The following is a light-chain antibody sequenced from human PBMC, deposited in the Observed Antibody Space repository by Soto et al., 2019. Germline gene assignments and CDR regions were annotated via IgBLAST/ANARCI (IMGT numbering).Light chain of an antibody. J-gene: IGLJ7*01. Sequence: QLVLTQPPSASGTPGQRVTISCSGSGSNIGNNPVSWYQHLPGSTPRPLIYGNDLRPSGVPDRFSASKSGTSASLAISGLQSEDEADYYCVVWDDSLNGVVFGGGTQLTVL. CDR3: VVWDDSLNGVV. CDR1: GSNIGNNP. CDR2: GND. V-gene: IGLV1-44*01.